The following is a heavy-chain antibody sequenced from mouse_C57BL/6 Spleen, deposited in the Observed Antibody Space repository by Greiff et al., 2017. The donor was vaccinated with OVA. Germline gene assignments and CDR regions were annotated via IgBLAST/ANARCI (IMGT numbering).Heavy chain of an antibody. Sequence: VQLQQSGAELVKPGASVKLSCKASGYTFTEYTIHWVKQRSGQGLEWIGWFYPGSGSIKYNEKFKDKATLTAEKSSSTVYMELSSLTSEDSAVCFFVRDNRYGSRWGYFDVWGTGTTVTVSS. CDR1: GYTFTEYT. CDR2: FYPGSGSI. V-gene: IGHV1-62-2*01. D-gene: IGHD2-14*01. J-gene: IGHJ1*03. CDR3: VRDNRYGSRWGYFDV.